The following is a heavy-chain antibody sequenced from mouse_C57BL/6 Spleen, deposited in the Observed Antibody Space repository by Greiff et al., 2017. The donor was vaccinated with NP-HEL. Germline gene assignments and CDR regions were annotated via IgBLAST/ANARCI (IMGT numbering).Heavy chain of an antibody. J-gene: IGHJ3*01. CDR1: GFSFTSYG. Sequence: VKLVESGPGLVAPSQSLSITCTVSGFSFTSYGVHWVRQPPGKGLEWLVVIWSDGSTNYNSALKSRLSISKDNSKSQVILKINNHQTDDTAMNYCARQENYDGYYAWFAYWGQGTLVTVSA. V-gene: IGHV2-6*02. CDR3: ARQENYDGYYAWFAY. D-gene: IGHD2-3*01. CDR2: IWSDGST.